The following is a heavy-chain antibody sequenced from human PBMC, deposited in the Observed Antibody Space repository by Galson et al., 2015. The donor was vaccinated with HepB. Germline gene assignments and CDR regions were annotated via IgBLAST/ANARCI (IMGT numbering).Heavy chain of an antibody. Sequence: SLRLSCAASGFTFSSYWMHWVRQAPGKGLVWVSRINSDGSTTSYADSVKGRFTISRDNAKNTLYLQMNSLTAEDTAVYYCARAGAPSQFDYWGQGTLVTVSS. CDR3: ARAGAPSQFDY. J-gene: IGHJ4*02. CDR2: INSDGSTT. V-gene: IGHV3-74*01. D-gene: IGHD7-27*01. CDR1: GFTFSSYW.